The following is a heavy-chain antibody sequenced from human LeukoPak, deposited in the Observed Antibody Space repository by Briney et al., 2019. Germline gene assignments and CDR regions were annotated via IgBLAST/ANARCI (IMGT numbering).Heavy chain of an antibody. J-gene: IGHJ4*02. D-gene: IGHD4-23*01. Sequence: GGSLRLSCAASGFTFSNAWMNWVRQAPGKGLEWVSYISSSGSTIYYADSVKGRFTMSRDNAKNSLYLQMNSLRAEDTAVYYCARWGDYRGNDDYWGQGTLVTVSS. CDR3: ARWGDYRGNDDY. V-gene: IGHV3-11*01. CDR1: GFTFSNAW. CDR2: ISSSGSTI.